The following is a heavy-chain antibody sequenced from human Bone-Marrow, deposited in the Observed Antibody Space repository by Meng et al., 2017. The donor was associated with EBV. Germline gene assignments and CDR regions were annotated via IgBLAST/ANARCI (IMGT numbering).Heavy chain of an antibody. J-gene: IGHJ4*02. D-gene: IGHD3-9*01. Sequence: QVQLVQSGAEVKKPGAFVKVACKASGYTFTSYGISWVRQAPGQGLEWMGWISAYNGNTNYAQKLQGRVTMTTDTSTSTAYMELRSLRSDDTAVYYCARAYYDILTGYYRFPFDYWGQGTLVTVSS. CDR3: ARAYYDILTGYYRFPFDY. CDR2: ISAYNGNT. V-gene: IGHV1-18*01. CDR1: GYTFTSYG.